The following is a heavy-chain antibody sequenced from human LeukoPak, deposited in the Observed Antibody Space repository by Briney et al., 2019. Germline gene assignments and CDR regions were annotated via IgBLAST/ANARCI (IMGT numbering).Heavy chain of an antibody. J-gene: IGHJ3*02. CDR1: GGSIASDY. Sequence: SETLSLTCTVSGGSIASDYWSWIRQPPGKGLEWMGNVSYSGSTTYNPSLKSRVTISVDTSKNQFSLKLSSVTAADTAVYYCARGPTCTNGVCYGVLAFDIWGQGTMVTVSS. CDR3: ARGPTCTNGVCYGVLAFDI. V-gene: IGHV4-59*12. CDR2: VSYSGST. D-gene: IGHD2-8*01.